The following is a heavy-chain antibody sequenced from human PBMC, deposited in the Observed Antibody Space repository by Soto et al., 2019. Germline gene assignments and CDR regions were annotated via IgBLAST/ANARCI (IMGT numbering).Heavy chain of an antibody. CDR1: GGTFGSYA. J-gene: IGHJ6*02. D-gene: IGHD2-2*01. V-gene: IGHV1-69*01. CDR3: ARSQGSSTSLEIYYYYYYGMDV. CDR2: IIPIPGTA. Sequence: QVQLVQSGAEVKKPGSSVKVSCKASGGTFGSYAISWVRQAPGQGLEWMGGIIPIPGTANYAQKFQGRVTIAADESQSTAYMELSSLRSEDTAVYYCARSQGSSTSLEIYYYYYYGMDVWGQGTTVTVSS.